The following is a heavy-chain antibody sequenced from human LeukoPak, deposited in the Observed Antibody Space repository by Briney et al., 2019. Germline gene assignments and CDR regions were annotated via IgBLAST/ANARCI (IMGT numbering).Heavy chain of an antibody. CDR2: INPNSGGT. CDR1: GYTFIGYY. CDR3: ARGDYGSGFPGY. D-gene: IGHD3-10*01. J-gene: IGHJ4*02. V-gene: IGHV1-2*02. Sequence: ASVKVSCKASGYTFIGYYMHWVRQAPGQGLEWMGWINPNSGGTNYAQKFQGRVTMTRGTSISTAYMELSRLRSDDTAVYYCARGDYGSGFPGYWGQGTLVTVSS.